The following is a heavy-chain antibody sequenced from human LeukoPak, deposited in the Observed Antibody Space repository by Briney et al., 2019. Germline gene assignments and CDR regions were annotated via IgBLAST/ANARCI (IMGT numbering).Heavy chain of an antibody. J-gene: IGHJ5*02. CDR1: GFTFSTYW. Sequence: PGGSLRLSCTASGFTFSTYWMTWVRQAPGKGLEWVASINQDENHRHYVPSARGRFTISRDNAKNSLLLQMNSLTAEDTAIYYCARDVGYRSWFDPWGQGTLVTVSS. CDR3: ARDVGYRSWFDP. V-gene: IGHV3-7*03. D-gene: IGHD5-18*01. CDR2: INQDENHR.